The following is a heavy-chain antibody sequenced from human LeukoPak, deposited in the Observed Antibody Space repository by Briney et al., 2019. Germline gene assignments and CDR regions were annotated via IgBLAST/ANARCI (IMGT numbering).Heavy chain of an antibody. D-gene: IGHD5-12*01. CDR3: AKTPGYSGYESPIDY. Sequence: PGASLRLSCEASGFTFSSYAMSWVRQAPGKGLEWVSGISGSGGSIYYADSVKGRFTISRDNSKNTLYLQMNNLRAEDTAVYYCAKTPGYSGYESPIDYWGQGTLVTVSS. J-gene: IGHJ4*02. CDR2: ISGSGGSI. CDR1: GFTFSSYA. V-gene: IGHV3-23*01.